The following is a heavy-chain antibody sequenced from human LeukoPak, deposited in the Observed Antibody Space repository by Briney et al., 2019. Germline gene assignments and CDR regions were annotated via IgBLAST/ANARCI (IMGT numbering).Heavy chain of an antibody. V-gene: IGHV3-23*01. Sequence: PGGSLRLSCAASGFTFSSYGMSWVRQAPGKGLEWVSAISGSGGSTYYADSVKGRFTISRDNSKNTLYLQMNSLRAEDTAVYYCAKGSMVRGVIKETDYYYMDVWGKGTTVTISS. CDR2: ISGSGGST. CDR1: GFTFSSYG. D-gene: IGHD3-10*01. CDR3: AKGSMVRGVIKETDYYYMDV. J-gene: IGHJ6*03.